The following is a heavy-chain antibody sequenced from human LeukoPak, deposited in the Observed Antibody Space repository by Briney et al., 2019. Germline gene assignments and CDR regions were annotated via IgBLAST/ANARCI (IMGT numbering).Heavy chain of an antibody. CDR1: GGSISSSSYY. CDR3: ARHQRIDSSGWYRQYYYYYMDV. J-gene: IGHJ6*03. D-gene: IGHD6-19*01. V-gene: IGHV4-39*01. CDR2: IYYSGST. Sequence: SETLSLTCTVSGGSISSSSYYWGWIRQPPGKGLEWIGSIYYSGSTYYNPSLKSRVTISVDTSKNQFSLKLSSVTAADTAVYYCARHQRIDSSGWYRQYYYYYMDVWGKGTTVTVSS.